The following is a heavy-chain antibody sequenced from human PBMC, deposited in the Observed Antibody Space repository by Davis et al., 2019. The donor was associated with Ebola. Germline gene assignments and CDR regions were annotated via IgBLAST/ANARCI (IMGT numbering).Heavy chain of an antibody. Sequence: GESLKISCVGPGFALNTFAVTWVRQAPGKGLEWISPLRGNVPPFYAASVSGRFTIFRDDSKNTVYLQMNSLRVGDAAMYFCGRDPNGDYLGAFEFWGQGTLVSVSS. CDR3: GRDPNGDYLGAFEF. J-gene: IGHJ3*01. V-gene: IGHV3-23*01. CDR1: GFALNTFA. D-gene: IGHD4-17*01. CDR2: LRGNVPP.